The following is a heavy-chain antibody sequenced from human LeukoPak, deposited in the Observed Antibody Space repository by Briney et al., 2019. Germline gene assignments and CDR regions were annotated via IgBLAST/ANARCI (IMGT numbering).Heavy chain of an antibody. CDR3: ARGGILTGYPRPFDY. CDR2: INHSGST. Sequence: SETLSLTCAVYGGSFSGYYWSWVRQSPGKGLEWIGEINHSGSTNYNPSLKSRVTISVDTSKNQFSLKLSSVTAADTAVYYCARGGILTGYPRPFDYWGQGTLVTVSS. D-gene: IGHD3-9*01. V-gene: IGHV4-34*01. CDR1: GGSFSGYY. J-gene: IGHJ4*02.